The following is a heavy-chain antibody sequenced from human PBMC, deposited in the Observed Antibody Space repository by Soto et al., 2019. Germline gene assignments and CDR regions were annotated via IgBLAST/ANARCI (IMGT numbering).Heavy chain of an antibody. D-gene: IGHD5-12*01. V-gene: IGHV1-8*01. Sequence: GASVKVSCKASGYTFTSYDINWVRQATGQGLEWMGWMNPNSGNTGYAQKFQGRVTMTRNTSISTAYMELSSLRSEDTAVYYCARDYPSETSGFHYESYFDYWGQGTLVTVSS. J-gene: IGHJ4*02. CDR2: MNPNSGNT. CDR1: GYTFTSYD. CDR3: ARDYPSETSGFHYESYFDY.